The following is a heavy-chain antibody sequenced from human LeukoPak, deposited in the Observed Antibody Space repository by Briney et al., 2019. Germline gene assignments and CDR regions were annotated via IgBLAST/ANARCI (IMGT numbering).Heavy chain of an antibody. Sequence: SETLSLTCAVYGGSFSGYYWSWIRQPPGKGLEWIGEINYSGSTNYNPSLKSRVTISVDTSKNQFSLQLNPVTPEDTAVYYCARSRLHHNYGSGTDFDYWGQGTLVTVSS. V-gene: IGHV4-34*01. D-gene: IGHD3-10*01. CDR1: GGSFSGYY. CDR3: ARSRLHHNYGSGTDFDY. CDR2: INYSGST. J-gene: IGHJ4*02.